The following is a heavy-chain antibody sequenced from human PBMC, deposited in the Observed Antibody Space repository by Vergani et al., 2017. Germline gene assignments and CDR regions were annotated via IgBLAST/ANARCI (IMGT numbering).Heavy chain of an antibody. CDR3: ATGAGPFDI. J-gene: IGHJ4*02. D-gene: IGHD7-27*01. Sequence: QVQLQQWGAGVVKPSGTLSLTCAVFGESFSSFYWSWIRQPPGKGLEWIGEINNDGHTNYNPSLESRVTVSRDTAKNQFSLNLMSVTAADTAVYYCATGAGPFDIWGQGTLVTVSS. CDR1: GESFSSFY. CDR2: INNDGHT. V-gene: IGHV4-34*02.